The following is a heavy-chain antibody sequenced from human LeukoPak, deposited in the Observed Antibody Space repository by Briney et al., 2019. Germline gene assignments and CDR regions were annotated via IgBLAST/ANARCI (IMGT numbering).Heavy chain of an antibody. CDR3: ARLNSVSQIRGDGFDF. J-gene: IGHJ3*01. V-gene: IGHV5-51*01. CDR1: GYSFTMYY. Sequence: GESLKISCQGSGYSFTMYYIAWVRQMPGRGLEWMGVIYAGDSDTRYSPSFQGQVTISADKSITTAYLQWSSLKASDTTMYYCARLNSVSQIRGDGFDFWGQGTMVTVSS. CDR2: IYAGDSDT. D-gene: IGHD3-16*01.